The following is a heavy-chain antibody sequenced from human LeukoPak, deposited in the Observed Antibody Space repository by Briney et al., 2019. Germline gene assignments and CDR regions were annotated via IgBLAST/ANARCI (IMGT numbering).Heavy chain of an antibody. V-gene: IGHV2-5*01. J-gene: IGHJ4*02. CDR1: GGSISSYYW. CDR3: AHTVFRSWHIDY. Sequence: TLSLTCTVSGGSISSYYWSWIRQPPGKALEWLALIYWNDDKRYSPSLKSRLTITKDTSKNQVVLTMTNMDPVDTATYYCAHTVFRSWHIDYWGQGTLVTVSS. D-gene: IGHD6-13*01. CDR2: IYWNDDK.